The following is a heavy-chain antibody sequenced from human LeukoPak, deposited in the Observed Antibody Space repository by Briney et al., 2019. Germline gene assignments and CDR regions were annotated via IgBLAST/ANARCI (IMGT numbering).Heavy chain of an antibody. Sequence: GRSLRLSCAASGFTFSSYAISWVRQAPGQGLEWMGGIIPIFGTANYAQKFQGRVTITADKSTSTAYMELSSLRSEDTAVYYCASASEYSSSPTFDYWGQGTLVTVSS. CDR3: ASASEYSSSPTFDY. V-gene: IGHV1-69*06. CDR1: GFTFSSYA. D-gene: IGHD6-6*01. J-gene: IGHJ4*02. CDR2: IIPIFGTA.